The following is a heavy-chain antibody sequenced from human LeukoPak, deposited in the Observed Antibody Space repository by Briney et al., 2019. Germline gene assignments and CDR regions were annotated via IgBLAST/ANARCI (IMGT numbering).Heavy chain of an antibody. D-gene: IGHD2-2*01. Sequence: GASVKVSCKASGYTFTGYYMHWVRQAPGQGREWMGWINPNSGGTNYAQKFQGRVTMTRDTSISTAYMELSRLRSDDTAVYYCARGGDIVVVPAANDWGQGTLVTVSS. J-gene: IGHJ4*02. V-gene: IGHV1-2*02. CDR3: ARGGDIVVVPAAND. CDR1: GYTFTGYY. CDR2: INPNSGGT.